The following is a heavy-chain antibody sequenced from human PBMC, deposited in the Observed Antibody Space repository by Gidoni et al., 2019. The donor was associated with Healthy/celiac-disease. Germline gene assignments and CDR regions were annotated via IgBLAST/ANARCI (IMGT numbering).Heavy chain of an antibody. CDR1: GGSINSGSYY. D-gene: IGHD4-17*01. Sequence: QVQLQESCPGLVKPSQTLSLTCTVSGGSINSGSYYWGWIRQPAGKGLEWIGRIYTSGSTNYNPSLKSRVTISVDTSKNQFSLKLSSVTAADTAVYYCARDLLRWSAGYYYYYMDVWGKGTTVTVSS. V-gene: IGHV4-61*02. J-gene: IGHJ6*03. CDR3: ARDLLRWSAGYYYYYMDV. CDR2: IYTSGST.